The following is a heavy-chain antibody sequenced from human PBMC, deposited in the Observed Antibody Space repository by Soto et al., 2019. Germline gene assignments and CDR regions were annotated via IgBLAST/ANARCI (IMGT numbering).Heavy chain of an antibody. J-gene: IGHJ4*02. CDR3: ATYIAAGVSAITYYFDY. V-gene: IGHV4-39*01. Sequence: QLQLQESGPGLVKPSETLSLTCTVSGGSISSSSYYWGWIRQPPGKGLEWIGSIYYSGSTYYNPSRKSRVTISVDTSKNQFSLKLSSVTAADTAVYYCATYIAAGVSAITYYFDYWGQGTLVTVSS. D-gene: IGHD6-13*01. CDR1: GGSISSSSYY. CDR2: IYYSGST.